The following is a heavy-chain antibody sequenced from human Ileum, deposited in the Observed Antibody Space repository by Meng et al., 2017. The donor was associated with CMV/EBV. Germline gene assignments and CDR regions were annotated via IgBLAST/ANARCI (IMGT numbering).Heavy chain of an antibody. CDR2: IKQDESEK. V-gene: IGHV3-7*01. CDR3: ARGGIILPAAMGLDP. J-gene: IGHJ5*02. CDR1: GFTFSDYW. D-gene: IGHD2-2*01. Sequence: GESLKISCVVSGFTFSDYWMSWVRQAPGKGLEWVANIKQDESEKNYVDSVKGRFTISRDNAKNSLYLRMNSLRAEDTAVYYCARGGIILPAAMGLDPWGQGTLVTVSS.